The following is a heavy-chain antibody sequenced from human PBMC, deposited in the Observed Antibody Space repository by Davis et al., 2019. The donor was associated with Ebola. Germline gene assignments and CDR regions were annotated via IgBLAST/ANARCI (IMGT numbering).Heavy chain of an antibody. Sequence: PGGSLRLSCTVSGGSISSSGHYWGWIRQPPGKGLEWIGEINHSGSTNYNPSLKSRVTISVDTSKNQFSLKLSSVTAADTAVYYCARGAARYSGYDFTYYYYGMDVGGQGTTVTVSS. CDR2: INHSGST. D-gene: IGHD5-12*01. V-gene: IGHV4-39*07. CDR3: ARGAARYSGYDFTYYYYGMDV. CDR1: GGSISSSGHY. J-gene: IGHJ6*02.